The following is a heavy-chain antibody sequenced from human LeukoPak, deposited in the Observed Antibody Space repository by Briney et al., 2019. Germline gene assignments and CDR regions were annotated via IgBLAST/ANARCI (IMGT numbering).Heavy chain of an antibody. J-gene: IGHJ5*02. CDR2: IYYSGST. Sequence: PSETLSLTCTVSGGSIRSYYWSWIRQPPGKGLEWIGYIYYSGSTNYNPSLKSRVTISVDTSKNQFSLKLSSVTAADTAVYYCASAVSGVGWFDPWGQGTLVTVSS. D-gene: IGHD3-10*01. CDR1: GGSIRSYY. CDR3: ASAVSGVGWFDP. V-gene: IGHV4-59*01.